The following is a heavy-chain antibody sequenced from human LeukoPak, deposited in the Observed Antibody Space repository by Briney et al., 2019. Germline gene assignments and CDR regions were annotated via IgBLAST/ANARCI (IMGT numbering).Heavy chain of an antibody. J-gene: IGHJ3*02. V-gene: IGHV1-69*13. CDR3: ARAHRITIFGVAKDNDAFDI. D-gene: IGHD3-3*01. CDR2: IIPIFGTA. CDR1: GYTFTSYG. Sequence: SVKVSCKASGYTFTSYGISWVRQAPGQGLEWMGGIIPIFGTANYAQKFQGRVTITADESTSTAYMELSSLRSEDTAVYYCARAHRITIFGVAKDNDAFDIWGQGTMVTVSS.